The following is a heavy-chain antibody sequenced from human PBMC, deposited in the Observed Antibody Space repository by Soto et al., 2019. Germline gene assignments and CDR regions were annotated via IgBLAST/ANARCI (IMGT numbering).Heavy chain of an antibody. Sequence: SETLSLTCTVSGGSISSYYWSWIRQPPGKGLEWIGYIYYSGSTNYNPSLKSRVTISVDTSKNQFSLKLSSVTAADTAVYYCAREFIEYSSSASAFDIWGQGTMVTVSS. CDR2: IYYSGST. J-gene: IGHJ3*02. CDR3: AREFIEYSSSASAFDI. V-gene: IGHV4-59*01. CDR1: GGSISSYY. D-gene: IGHD6-6*01.